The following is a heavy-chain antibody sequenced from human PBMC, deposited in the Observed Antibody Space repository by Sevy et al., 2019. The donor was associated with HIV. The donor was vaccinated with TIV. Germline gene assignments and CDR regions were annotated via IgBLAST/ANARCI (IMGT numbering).Heavy chain of an antibody. CDR1: GGTFSSYA. CDR3: ARGSGWDIKHYYFDY. J-gene: IGHJ4*02. V-gene: IGHV1-69*13. D-gene: IGHD5-12*01. Sequence: ASVKVSCKASGGTFSSYAISWVRQAPGQGLEWVGGIIPIFGTANYAQKFQGRVTIPADESTSTAYMELGSLSSEDTAVYYCARGSGWDIKHYYFDYWGQGTLVTVSS. CDR2: IIPIFGTA.